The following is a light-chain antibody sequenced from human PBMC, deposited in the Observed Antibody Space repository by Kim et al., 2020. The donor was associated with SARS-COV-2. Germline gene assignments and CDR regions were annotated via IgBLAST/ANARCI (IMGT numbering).Light chain of an antibody. J-gene: IGLJ3*02. CDR1: KIGTKA. Sequence: SYELTQPHSVSVAPRKTARITCGGNKIGTKAVQWYQQKSGQAPVLTISHDTDRPSGVPDRFSGSNSGNTATLTISRAEAGDEADYYCQVWDASGDQAWVFGGGTQLTVL. CDR2: HDT. V-gene: IGLV3-21*04. CDR3: QVWDASGDQAWV.